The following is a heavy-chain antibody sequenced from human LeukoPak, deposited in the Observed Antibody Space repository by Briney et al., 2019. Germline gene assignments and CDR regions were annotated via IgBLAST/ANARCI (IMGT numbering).Heavy chain of an antibody. J-gene: IGHJ3*02. CDR1: GASITSFY. CDR3: ARTAGVDAFDI. CDR2: LYSSGST. Sequence: SETLSLTCTVSGASITSFYWSWIRQPAGKGLEWIGRLYSSGSTNYNPSLKSRVTMSGATSTNQFSLKLSSVTAADTAVYYCARTAGVDAFDIWGQGTMVIVSS. V-gene: IGHV4-4*07.